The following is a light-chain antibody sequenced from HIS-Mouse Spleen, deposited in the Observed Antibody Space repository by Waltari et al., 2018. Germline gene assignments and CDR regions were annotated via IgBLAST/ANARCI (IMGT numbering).Light chain of an antibody. J-gene: IGLJ3*02. CDR1: ALPKQY. CDR2: KDS. CDR3: QSADSSGTYWV. Sequence: SYELTQPPSVSVSPGQTARITCSGDALPKQYAYWYQQKPGQPPVLVLYKDSESPDGIPERFSGSSSGTTVTLTISGVQAEDEADYYCQSADSSGTYWVFGGGTKLTVL. V-gene: IGLV3-25*03.